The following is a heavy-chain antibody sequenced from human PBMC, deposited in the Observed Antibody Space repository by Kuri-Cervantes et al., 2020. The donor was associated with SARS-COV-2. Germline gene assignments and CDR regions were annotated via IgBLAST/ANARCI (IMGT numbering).Heavy chain of an antibody. CDR3: ARGIRDSDD. CDR1: GFTFSGYA. J-gene: IGHJ4*02. Sequence: GGPLRPSGAASGFTFSGYAMHWVRQAPGKGMEWVAVIWYDGSNTYYADSVEGRFTISRDNSKNTRYLQMNNLRAEDTAVYYCARGIRDSDDWGQGTPVTVSS. CDR2: IWYDGSNT. V-gene: IGHV3-33*01.